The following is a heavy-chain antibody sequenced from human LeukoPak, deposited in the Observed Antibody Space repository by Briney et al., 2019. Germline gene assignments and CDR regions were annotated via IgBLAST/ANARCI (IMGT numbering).Heavy chain of an antibody. CDR2: ISSDGSNK. Sequence: GRSLRLSCAASGFTFSSYGMHWVRQAPGKGLEWVAVISSDGSNKYFADSVKGRFTISRDNSKNTLYLQMNSLRAEDTAVYYCAKRAFDIWGQGTMVTVSS. V-gene: IGHV3-30*18. J-gene: IGHJ3*02. CDR3: AKRAFDI. CDR1: GFTFSSYG.